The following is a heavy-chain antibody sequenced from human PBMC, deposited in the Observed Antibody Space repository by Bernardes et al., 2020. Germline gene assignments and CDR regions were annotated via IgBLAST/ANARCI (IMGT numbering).Heavy chain of an antibody. CDR3: TKAPMVTFGGVVIPDY. CDR1: GFTFSNYI. Sequence: GGSLRLSCAASGFTFSNYIMSWVRQAPGKGLEWVSALSGSGVTKYYADSVKARFTVSRDNSENTLFLAMNSLRPEDKAIYYCTKAPMVTFGGVVIPDYWGHGTQVTVSS. J-gene: IGHJ4*01. CDR2: LSGSGVTK. D-gene: IGHD3-16*01. V-gene: IGHV3-23*01.